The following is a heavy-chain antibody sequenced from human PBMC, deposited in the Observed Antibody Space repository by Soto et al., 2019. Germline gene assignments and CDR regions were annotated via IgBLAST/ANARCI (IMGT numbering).Heavy chain of an antibody. CDR1: GYTFTDYH. Sequence: QVHLVQSGAEVKRPGDSVKVSCKASGYTFTDYHMHWVRQAPGQGLEWMARITPKSGEIYYSPKFQGRVTLTRDTSISTAYMELTTLRFDDTAVYYCDRAPILGPTGDFDYWGQGTLATVSS. J-gene: IGHJ4*02. CDR3: DRAPILGPTGDFDY. D-gene: IGHD1-26*01. V-gene: IGHV1-2*02. CDR2: ITPKSGEI.